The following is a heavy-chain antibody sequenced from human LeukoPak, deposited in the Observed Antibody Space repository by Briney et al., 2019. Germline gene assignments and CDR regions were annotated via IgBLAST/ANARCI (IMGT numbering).Heavy chain of an antibody. CDR1: GFTFTNYW. J-gene: IGHJ3*01. CDR3: ARYGLGDTFDV. CDR2: IKQDGSET. V-gene: IGHV3-7*01. D-gene: IGHD4-17*01. Sequence: PGGSLRLSCAASGFTFTNYWMSWARQAPGKGLEWVASIKQDGSETRYVDSLKGPFTIFRDNTKTSLYLHMNTLRAEDTAVYYCARYGLGDTFDVWGHGTVVTVSS.